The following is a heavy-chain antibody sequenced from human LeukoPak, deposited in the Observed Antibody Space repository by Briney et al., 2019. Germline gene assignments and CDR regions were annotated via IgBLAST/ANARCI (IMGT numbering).Heavy chain of an antibody. CDR3: AKMQGYFDY. J-gene: IGHJ4*02. CDR1: GLTFSSYG. CDR2: ITGDGTTT. Sequence: GGSLRLSGEASGLTFSSYGMSWVRQAPGKGLQWVSAITGDGTTTYYADSVKGRFTISRDNSKNMLYLQMSSLRAEDTAVYYCAKMQGYFDYWGQGTLVPVSS. V-gene: IGHV3-23*01.